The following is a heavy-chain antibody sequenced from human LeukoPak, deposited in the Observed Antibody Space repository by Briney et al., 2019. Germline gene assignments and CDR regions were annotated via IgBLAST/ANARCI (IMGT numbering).Heavy chain of an antibody. CDR3: ARPSIVGTTEMAE. D-gene: IGHD1-26*01. CDR2: ISAYNGNT. Sequence: ASVKVSCKASGSTFTSYDINWVRQAPGQGLKWMGWISAYNGNTNYAQKLQGRVTMTTDTSTSTAYMELRSLRSDDTAVYYCARPSIVGTTEMAEWGQGTLVTVSS. J-gene: IGHJ4*02. CDR1: GSTFTSYD. V-gene: IGHV1-18*01.